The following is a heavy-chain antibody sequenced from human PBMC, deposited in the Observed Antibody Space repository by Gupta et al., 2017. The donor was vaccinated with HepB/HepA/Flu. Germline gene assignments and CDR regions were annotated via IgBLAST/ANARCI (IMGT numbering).Heavy chain of an antibody. V-gene: IGHV3-48*02. CDR2: ISSSSGTL. CDR3: ARLWGYCSDY. CDR1: GFTFSAYN. J-gene: IGHJ4*02. D-gene: IGHD2-15*01. Sequence: EVQLVESGGGLVQPGGSLRLSCAASGFTFSAYNMNWVRQAPGKGLEWISYISSSSGTLYYADSVKGRFTISRDNAKNSLYLQMSSLRDEDTAVYYCARLWGYCSDYWGQGALVTVSS.